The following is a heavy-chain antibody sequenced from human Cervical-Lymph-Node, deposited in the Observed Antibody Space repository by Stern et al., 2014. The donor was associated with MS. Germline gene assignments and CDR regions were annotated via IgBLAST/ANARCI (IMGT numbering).Heavy chain of an antibody. D-gene: IGHD4-17*01. CDR1: GGAFSRYA. V-gene: IGHV1-69*06. CDR3: ARHYGDSYFDS. CDR2: IIPLFGTA. J-gene: IGHJ4*02. Sequence: QVQLGQSGAEVKKPGSSVKVSCKASGGAFSRYAMSWVRQAPGQGLEWMGGIIPLFGTANLAQKFRGRVTINADNSTSTAYMELSSLRSEDTAVYYCARHYGDSYFDSWGQGTLVTVSS.